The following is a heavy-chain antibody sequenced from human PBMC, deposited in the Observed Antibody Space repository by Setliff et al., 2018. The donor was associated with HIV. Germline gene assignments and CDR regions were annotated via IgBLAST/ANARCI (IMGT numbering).Heavy chain of an antibody. CDR3: ARVRYIVATVYYFDY. J-gene: IGHJ4*02. V-gene: IGHV4-4*08. CDR2: IYTSGST. D-gene: IGHD5-12*01. CDR1: GGSISSYY. Sequence: TLSLTCTVSGGSISSYYWSWIRQPPGKGLEWIGYIYTSGSTNYNPSLKSRVTISVDTSKNQFSLKLSSVTAADTAVYYCARVRYIVATVYYFDYWGQGTLVTVSS.